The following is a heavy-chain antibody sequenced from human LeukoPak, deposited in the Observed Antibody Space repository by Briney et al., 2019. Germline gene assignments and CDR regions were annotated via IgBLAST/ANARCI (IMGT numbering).Heavy chain of an antibody. J-gene: IGHJ3*02. CDR3: ARFSGHDDAFDI. Sequence: PSETLSLTCTVSGGSISSSSYYWGWIRQPPGKGLEWIGSIYYSGSTYYNPSLKSRVTISVDTSKNQFSLKLSSVTAADTAVYYCARFSGHDDAFDIWGQGTMVTVSS. V-gene: IGHV4-39*07. D-gene: IGHD2-15*01. CDR1: GGSISSSSYY. CDR2: IYYSGST.